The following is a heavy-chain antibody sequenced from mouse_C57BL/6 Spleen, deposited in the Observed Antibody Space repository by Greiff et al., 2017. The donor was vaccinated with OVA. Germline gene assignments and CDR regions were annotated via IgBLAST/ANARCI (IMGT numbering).Heavy chain of an antibody. V-gene: IGHV1-55*01. CDR1: GYTFTRYW. CDR3: ARSHYYGSSGFAY. Sequence: QVQLQQSGAELVKPGASVKMSCKASGYTFTRYWITWVKQRPGQGLEWIGDIYPGSGSTNYNEKFKSKATLTVDTSSSTAYMQLSSLTSEDSAVYYCARSHYYGSSGFAYWGQGTLVTVSA. D-gene: IGHD1-1*01. J-gene: IGHJ3*01. CDR2: IYPGSGST.